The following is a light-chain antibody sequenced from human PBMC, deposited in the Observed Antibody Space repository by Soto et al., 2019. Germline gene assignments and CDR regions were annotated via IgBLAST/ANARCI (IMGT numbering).Light chain of an antibody. CDR3: SSYTRSSTQV. Sequence: QSALTLPASVSGSPGQSITISCTGTSSDVGGYNYVSWYQQHPGKAPKLMIYDVSNRPSGVSNRFSGSKSGNTASLTISGLQAEDEADYYCSSYTRSSTQVFGGGTKLTVL. CDR2: DVS. V-gene: IGLV2-14*01. J-gene: IGLJ2*01. CDR1: SSDVGGYNY.